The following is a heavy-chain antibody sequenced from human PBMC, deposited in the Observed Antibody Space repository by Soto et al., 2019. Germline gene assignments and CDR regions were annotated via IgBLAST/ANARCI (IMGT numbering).Heavy chain of an antibody. CDR1: GFTFSSYA. D-gene: IGHD6-19*01. CDR2: ISGSGGST. CDR3: AKAGGQYSSGWYYYYYGMDV. V-gene: IGHV3-23*01. Sequence: VGSLRLSCAASGFTFSSYAMSRVRQAPGKGLEWVSAISGSGGSTYYADSVKGRFTISRDNSKNTLYLQMNSLRAEDTAVYYCAKAGGQYSSGWYYYYYGMDVWGQGTTVTVSS. J-gene: IGHJ6*02.